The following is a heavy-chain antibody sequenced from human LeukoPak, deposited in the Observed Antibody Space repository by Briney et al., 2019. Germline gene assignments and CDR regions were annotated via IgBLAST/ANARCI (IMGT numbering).Heavy chain of an antibody. CDR1: GFTLADYA. Sequence: GGSLRLSCAASGFTLADYAMHWVRQAPGKGLEWVALISGDGGSTYYADSVKGRFTISRDNSKNSLYLQMNSLRTEDTALYYCAKASYYDFWSGQNWFDPWGQGTLVTVSS. CDR2: ISGDGGST. V-gene: IGHV3-43*02. CDR3: AKASYYDFWSGQNWFDP. J-gene: IGHJ5*02. D-gene: IGHD3-3*01.